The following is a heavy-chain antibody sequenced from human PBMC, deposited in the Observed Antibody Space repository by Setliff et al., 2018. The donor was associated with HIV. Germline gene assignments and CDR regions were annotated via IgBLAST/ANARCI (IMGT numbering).Heavy chain of an antibody. CDR2: IYTSGSV. D-gene: IGHD6-19*01. CDR3: ARSPRIGVAGEFEY. V-gene: IGHV4-4*09. CDR1: GGSISSYY. Sequence: PSETLSLTCTVSGGSISSYYWSWIRQPPGEGLEWIGYIYTSGSVNYNPSLNSRVTISVDTSKNQFSLKVNSVTAADTAVYYCARSPRIGVAGEFEYWGQGTQVTVSS. J-gene: IGHJ4*02.